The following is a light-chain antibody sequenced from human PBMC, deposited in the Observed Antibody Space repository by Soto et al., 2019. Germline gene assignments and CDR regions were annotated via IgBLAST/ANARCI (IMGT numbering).Light chain of an antibody. CDR2: GAS. CDR3: QQYGSSYPWT. V-gene: IGKV3-20*01. J-gene: IGKJ1*01. Sequence: IVLTQSRGTLSLSPGERAALACRAIQSVSSNYLAWYQQKPGQAPRLLIYGASSRATGIPDRFSSSGSGTDFTLTIRRLEPEDFAVYYCQQYGSSYPWTFGQGTKVDIK. CDR1: QSVSSNY.